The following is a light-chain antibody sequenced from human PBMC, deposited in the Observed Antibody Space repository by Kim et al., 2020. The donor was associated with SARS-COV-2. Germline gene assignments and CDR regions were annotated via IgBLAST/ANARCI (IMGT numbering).Light chain of an antibody. J-gene: IGLJ3*02. CDR1: STNVGAGYD. CDR3: QSYDISLSGSKV. V-gene: IGLV1-40*01. CDR2: PTN. Sequence: VSSACTGSSTNVGAGYDIHWYQQLPGTAPKLLIYPTNNRPSGVPDRFSGSKSGTSASLAITGLQAEDEADYYCQSYDISLSGSKVFGGGTQLTVL.